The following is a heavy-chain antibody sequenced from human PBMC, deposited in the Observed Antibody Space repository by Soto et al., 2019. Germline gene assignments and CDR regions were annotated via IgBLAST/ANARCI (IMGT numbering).Heavy chain of an antibody. J-gene: IGHJ3*02. D-gene: IGHD6-19*01. V-gene: IGHV3-23*01. CDR3: AKRFAYSSGLDGFDI. Sequence: EVQLLESGGGLVQSGGSLRLSCAASGFIFSGYAMTWVRQGPGKGLEWVSGISGNGGTTYYADSVKGRFIISRDNSKNTLFLQMNSLRAEDSAIYYCAKRFAYSSGLDGFDIWGQGTMVTVSS. CDR2: ISGNGGTT. CDR1: GFIFSGYA.